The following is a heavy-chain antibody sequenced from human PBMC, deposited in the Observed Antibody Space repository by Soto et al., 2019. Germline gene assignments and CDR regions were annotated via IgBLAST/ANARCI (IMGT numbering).Heavy chain of an antibody. V-gene: IGHV4-39*07. D-gene: IGHD5-18*01. CDR1: GGSISSSSYY. Sequence: SETLSLTCTVSGGSISSSSYYWGWIRQPPGKGLEWIGSIYYSGTTYYNPSLKSRVTISVDTSKNQFSLKLSSVTAADTAVYYCARGYGRNFDYWGQGTLVTVSS. CDR2: IYYSGTT. CDR3: ARGYGRNFDY. J-gene: IGHJ4*02.